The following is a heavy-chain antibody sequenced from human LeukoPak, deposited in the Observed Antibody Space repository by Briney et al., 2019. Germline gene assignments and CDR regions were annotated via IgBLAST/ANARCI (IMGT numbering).Heavy chain of an antibody. V-gene: IGHV3-48*01. J-gene: IGHJ4*02. D-gene: IGHD4-17*01. CDR2: ISSSSSTI. CDR1: GFTLSSYS. CDR3: ARDPRTYGDSVFDY. Sequence: GGSLRLSCAASGFTLSSYSMNWVRQAPGKGLEWVSYISSSSSTIYYADSVKGRFTISRDNAKNSLYLQMNSLRAEDTAVYYCARDPRTYGDSVFDYWGQGTLVTVSS.